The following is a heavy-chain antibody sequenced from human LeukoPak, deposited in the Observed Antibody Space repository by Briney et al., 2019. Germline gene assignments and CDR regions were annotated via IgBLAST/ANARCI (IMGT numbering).Heavy chain of an antibody. V-gene: IGHV4-39*01. Sequence: SETLSLTCTVSGGSISSSSYYWGWIRQPPGKGLEWIGSIYYSGSTYYNPSLKSRVTISVDTSKNQFSLKLSSVTAADTAVYYCARHQQGVGAIIDYWGQGTLVTVSP. CDR2: IYYSGST. CDR1: GGSISSSSYY. D-gene: IGHD1-26*01. CDR3: ARHQQGVGAIIDY. J-gene: IGHJ4*02.